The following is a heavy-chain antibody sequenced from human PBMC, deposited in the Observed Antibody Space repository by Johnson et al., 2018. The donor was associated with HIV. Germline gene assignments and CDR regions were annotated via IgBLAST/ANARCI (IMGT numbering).Heavy chain of an antibody. CDR2: ISSDGGST. CDR3: ARDPSPIVGATYAFDI. D-gene: IGHD1-26*01. V-gene: IGHV3-64*01. J-gene: IGHJ3*02. Sequence: VQLVESGGGLVQPGGSLRLSCAASGFTFSSYAMHWVRQAPWKGLEYVSAISSDGGSTYYANSVKGRFTISRDNSKNTLYLQMNSLRAEDTAVYYCARDPSPIVGATYAFDIWGQGTMVTVSS. CDR1: GFTFSSYA.